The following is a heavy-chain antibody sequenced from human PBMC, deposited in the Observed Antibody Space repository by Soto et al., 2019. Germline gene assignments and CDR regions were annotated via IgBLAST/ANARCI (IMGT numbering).Heavy chain of an antibody. V-gene: IGHV4-59*08. D-gene: IGHD3-3*01. CDR1: GGSISSYY. J-gene: IGHJ6*03. CDR2: IYYSGST. Sequence: SETLSLTCTVSGGSISSYYWSWIRQPPGKGLGWIGYIYYSGSTNYNPSLKSRVTISVDTSKNQFSLKLSSVTAADTAVYYCARGHYDFWSGYGSDYYYYMDVWGKGTTVTVSS. CDR3: ARGHYDFWSGYGSDYYYYMDV.